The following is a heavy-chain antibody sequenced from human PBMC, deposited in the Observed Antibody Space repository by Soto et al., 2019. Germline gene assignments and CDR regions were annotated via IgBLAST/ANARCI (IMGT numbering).Heavy chain of an antibody. Sequence: ASVKGSCKAPGFTALSFAFHWVRQAPGQGPEWRGWINAGVEGAIYSQRFQDRVRITRDTSANTLYLEVNSLTSEDTAVYYCAREVKGVTSFDYWGQGTLVTVSS. V-gene: IGHV1-3*01. CDR2: INAGVEGA. CDR1: GFTALSFA. CDR3: AREVKGVTSFDY. J-gene: IGHJ4*02. D-gene: IGHD2-21*02.